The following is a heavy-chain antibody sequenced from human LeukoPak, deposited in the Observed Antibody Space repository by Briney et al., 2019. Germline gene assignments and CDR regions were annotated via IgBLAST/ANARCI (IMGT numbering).Heavy chain of an antibody. CDR2: IIPILGIA. V-gene: IGHV1-69*04. CDR1: GGTFSSYA. D-gene: IGHD4-11*01. Sequence: ASVKVSCKASGGTFSSYAISWVRQAPGQGLEWMGRIIPILGIANYAQKFQGRVTMTTDTSTSTAYMELRSLRSDDTAVYYCARVRSNYVYDYWGQGTLVTVSS. CDR3: ARVRSNYVYDY. J-gene: IGHJ4*02.